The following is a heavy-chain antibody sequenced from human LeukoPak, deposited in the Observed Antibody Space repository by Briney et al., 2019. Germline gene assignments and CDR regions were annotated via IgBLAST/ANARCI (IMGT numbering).Heavy chain of an antibody. CDR2: INHSGST. CDR1: GGSFSGYY. V-gene: IGHV4-34*01. Sequence: PSETLSLTCAVYGGSFSGYYWSWIRQPPGTGLEWIGEINHSGSTNYNPSLKSRVTIAVDTSKNQFSLKLSSVTAADTAVYYCAGAHCGGDCYSGRAFDIWGQGTMVTVSS. CDR3: AGAHCGGDCYSGRAFDI. D-gene: IGHD2-21*02. J-gene: IGHJ3*02.